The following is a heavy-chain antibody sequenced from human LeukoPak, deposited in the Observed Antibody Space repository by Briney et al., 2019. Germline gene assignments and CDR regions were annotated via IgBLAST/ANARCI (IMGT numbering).Heavy chain of an antibody. CDR2: ISVRTGQT. J-gene: IGHJ4*02. D-gene: IGHD3-10*01. Sequence: GGSLRLSCAASGFTFSNYAMSWVRQAPGQGLEWVSSISVRTGQTYYAESVEGRFTISRDDPKNTVYLQMNSLRDEDTAIYYGEKRGGVRGDRGFEDWGQGTLVSVSS. CDR3: EKRGGVRGDRGFED. CDR1: GFTFSNYA. V-gene: IGHV3-23*01.